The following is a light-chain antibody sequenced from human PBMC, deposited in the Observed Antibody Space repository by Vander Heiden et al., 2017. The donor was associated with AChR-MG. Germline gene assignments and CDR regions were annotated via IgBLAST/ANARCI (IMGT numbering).Light chain of an antibody. CDR3: QQSSSTRGT. V-gene: IGKV1-39*01. J-gene: IGKJ3*01. Sequence: DIQMAESPPCVSASVGCRVTINCRASQNIRNYLNWYHQKPGKAPKLVIYAASILQRGVPSRFSGSGSGTDFNLTISSLQPEDFATYYCQQSSSTRGTFGPGTKVDIK. CDR2: AAS. CDR1: QNIRNY.